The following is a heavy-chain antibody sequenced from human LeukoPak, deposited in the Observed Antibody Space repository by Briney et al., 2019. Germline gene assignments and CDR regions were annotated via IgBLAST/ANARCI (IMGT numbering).Heavy chain of an antibody. Sequence: GASVKVSCKVSAYTLTELSMHWVRQAPGKGLEWMGGFDPEDGETIYAQKFQGRVTMTEDTSTDTAYMELSSLRSEDTAVYYCATLYSSSSGGPFDYWGQGTLVTVSS. CDR3: ATLYSSSSGGPFDY. CDR2: FDPEDGET. CDR1: AYTLTELS. J-gene: IGHJ4*02. D-gene: IGHD6-6*01. V-gene: IGHV1-24*01.